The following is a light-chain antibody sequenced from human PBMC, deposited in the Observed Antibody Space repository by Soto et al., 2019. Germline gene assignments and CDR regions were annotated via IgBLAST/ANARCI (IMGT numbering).Light chain of an antibody. CDR2: GAS. CDR3: QQYGSSFT. Sequence: EIVLTQSPGTLSLSPGGRATLSCRASQSVSSSYLAWYQQKPGQAPRLLIYGASSRATGIPDRFSGSGSGTDVTLTISRLEPEDFAVYYCQQYGSSFTFGPGTKVDIK. CDR1: QSVSSSY. J-gene: IGKJ3*01. V-gene: IGKV3-20*01.